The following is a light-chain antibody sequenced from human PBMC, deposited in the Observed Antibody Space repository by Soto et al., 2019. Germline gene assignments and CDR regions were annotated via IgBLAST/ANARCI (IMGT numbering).Light chain of an antibody. Sequence: DIQMTQSPSTLSSSIGDRVTLTCRASQTINNWLAWYQQKPGKAPNLLIYHASNLETGVPSRFSGSAFGTEFTLTISSLQPDDFATYYCQHYNSYPWTFGQGTNMEIK. J-gene: IGKJ1*01. V-gene: IGKV1-5*01. CDR1: QTINNW. CDR3: QHYNSYPWT. CDR2: HAS.